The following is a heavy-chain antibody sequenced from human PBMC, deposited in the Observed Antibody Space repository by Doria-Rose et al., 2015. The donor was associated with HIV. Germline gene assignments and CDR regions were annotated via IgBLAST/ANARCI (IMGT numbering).Heavy chain of an antibody. CDR3: AKQAVNWFDP. CDR1: GGSVASGTPY. V-gene: IGHV4-39*01. CDR2: IYYSGTT. Sequence: QVQLQESGPGLVKPSETLSLTCTVSGGSVASGTPYWDWIRQTPVKGLEWIGTIYYSGTTYYNPSLRGRVTISLHSPKTQYSLKLISVTAADTGVYYCAKQAVNWFDPWGQGTLVTVSS. J-gene: IGHJ5*02. D-gene: IGHD6-25*01.